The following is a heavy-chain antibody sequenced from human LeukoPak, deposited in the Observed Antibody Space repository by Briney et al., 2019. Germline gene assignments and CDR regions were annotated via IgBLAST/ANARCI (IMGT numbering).Heavy chain of an antibody. CDR1: GGSISRSNYF. J-gene: IGHJ4*02. V-gene: IGHV4-39*07. Sequence: SETLSLTCTVSGGSISRSNYFWGWIRQPPGKGLEWIGSNSGSTYYNPSLKSRVTISVDTSKNQFSLNLSSVTAADTAVYFCARDEGSSYPFDYWGQGTLVTVSS. D-gene: IGHD2-2*01. CDR2: NSGST. CDR3: ARDEGSSYPFDY.